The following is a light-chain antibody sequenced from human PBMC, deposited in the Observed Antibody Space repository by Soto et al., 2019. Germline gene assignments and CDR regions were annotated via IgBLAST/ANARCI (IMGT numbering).Light chain of an antibody. CDR3: QQSYSTPRT. Sequence: DIQMTQSPSSLSASVGDRVTITCRASQNISISLNWYQQKPGKAPKLLIYAASSLQSGVPSRFSGSGSGTDFTLTISSLQPEDFATYYCQQSYSTPRTFGQGTKVEIK. CDR1: QNISIS. CDR2: AAS. V-gene: IGKV1-39*01. J-gene: IGKJ1*01.